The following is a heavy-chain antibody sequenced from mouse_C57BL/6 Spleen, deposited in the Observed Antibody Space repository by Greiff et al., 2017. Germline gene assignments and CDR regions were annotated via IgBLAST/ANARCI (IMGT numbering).Heavy chain of an antibody. CDR3: ARLLGSDDYAMDD. D-gene: IGHD1-1*01. CDR1: GFNIKNTY. CDR2: IDPANGNT. V-gene: IGHV14-3*01. J-gene: IGHJ4*01. Sequence: DVKLVESVAELVRPGASVKLSCTASGFNIKNTYMHWVKQRPEQGLEWIGRIDPANGNTKYAPKFQGKATITADPSSNTAYLQLSSLTSEDTAIDYCARLLGSDDYAMDDWGQGTSVTVSA.